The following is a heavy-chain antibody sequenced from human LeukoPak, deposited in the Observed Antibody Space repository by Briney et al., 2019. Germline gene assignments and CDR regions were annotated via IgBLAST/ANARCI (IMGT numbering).Heavy chain of an antibody. J-gene: IGHJ4*02. V-gene: IGHV3-74*01. CDR2: INTDGSSI. D-gene: IGHD6-13*01. Sequence: GGSLRLSCAASGFTFSNYWMHWVRQAPGKGLVWVSRINTDGSSISYADSVKGRFTISRDNAKNTLYLQMNSLRVDDAAVYYCARDRAAAGIYWGQGILVTVSS. CDR3: ARDRAAAGIY. CDR1: GFTFSNYW.